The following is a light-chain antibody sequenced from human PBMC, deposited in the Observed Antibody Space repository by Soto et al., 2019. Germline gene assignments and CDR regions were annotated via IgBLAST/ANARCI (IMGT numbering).Light chain of an antibody. CDR3: CSYAGSYTWV. V-gene: IGLV2-11*01. Sequence: QSVLTQPRSVSGSPGQSVTISCTGTSSDVGGYNYVSWYQQHPGKAPKLMSYDVSKRPSGVPDRFSGSKSGNTASLTISGRQAEDEADYSCCSYAGSYTWVFGGGTKLTVL. J-gene: IGLJ3*02. CDR1: SSDVGGYNY. CDR2: DVS.